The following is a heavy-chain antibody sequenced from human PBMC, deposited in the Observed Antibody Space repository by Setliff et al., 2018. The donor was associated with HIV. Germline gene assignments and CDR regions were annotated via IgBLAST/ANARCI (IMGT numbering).Heavy chain of an antibody. CDR2: ITPIFGTT. J-gene: IGHJ6*03. V-gene: IGHV1-69*13. Sequence: SVKVSCKASGGTFSRNPISWVRQAPGQGLEWMGGITPIFGTTKYAQKFQGRVTITADESRTTAYLDLNSLRSEDTAVYYCATAGEMATIGYSYYYMGVWGKGTTVTSP. D-gene: IGHD3-10*01. CDR3: ATAGEMATIGYSYYYMGV. CDR1: GGTFSRNP.